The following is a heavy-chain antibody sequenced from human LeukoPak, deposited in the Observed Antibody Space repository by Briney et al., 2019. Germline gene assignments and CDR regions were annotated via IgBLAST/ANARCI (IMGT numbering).Heavy chain of an antibody. V-gene: IGHV3-53*01. CDR3: ARDLRDYGDYVGAFDI. J-gene: IGHJ3*02. CDR1: GFTVSSNY. CDR2: IYSGGST. D-gene: IGHD4-17*01. Sequence: PGGSLRLSCAASGFTVSSNYMSWVRQAPGKGLEWVSVIYSGGSTYYADSVKGRFTISRDNSKNTLYLQINSLRAEDTAVYYCARDLRDYGDYVGAFDIWGQGTMVTVSS.